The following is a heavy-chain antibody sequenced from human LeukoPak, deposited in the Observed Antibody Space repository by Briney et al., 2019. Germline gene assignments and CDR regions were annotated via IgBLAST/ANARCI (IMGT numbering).Heavy chain of an antibody. D-gene: IGHD3-10*01. J-gene: IGHJ4*02. V-gene: IGHV5-51*01. Sequence: GASLKISCKGSGSRFTSYWIDWVRQRPGKGLEGMGIIYPGDSDTRYSPSFQGQVTISADKSISTAYLQWSSLKASDTAMYYCARHRDPYGSGSHWGQGTLVTVSS. CDR1: GSRFTSYW. CDR2: IYPGDSDT. CDR3: ARHRDPYGSGSH.